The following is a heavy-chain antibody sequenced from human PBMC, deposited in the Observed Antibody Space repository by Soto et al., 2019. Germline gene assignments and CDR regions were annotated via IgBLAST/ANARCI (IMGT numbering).Heavy chain of an antibody. J-gene: IGHJ3*02. CDR3: ARVWGGAFDI. V-gene: IGHV4-59*02. D-gene: IGHD3-10*01. Sequence: SETLSLTCTVSGGSVSSYYLSWIRQPPGKRLEWIGYIYYSGSTNYNPSLKSRVTISLDTSKNQFSLKLSSVTVADTAVYYCARVWGGAFDIWGQGTMVTVSS. CDR1: GGSVSSYY. CDR2: IYYSGST.